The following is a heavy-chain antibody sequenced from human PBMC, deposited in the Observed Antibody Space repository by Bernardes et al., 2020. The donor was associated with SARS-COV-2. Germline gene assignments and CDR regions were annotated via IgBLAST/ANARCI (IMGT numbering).Heavy chain of an antibody. CDR1: GFTVTKNY. CDR2: IYDGGRP. V-gene: IGHV3-66*04. J-gene: IGHJ6*02. Sequence: GGSLRLSCAASGFTVTKNYMSWVRQAPGHGLEWVSHIYDGGRPYYADSVKGRFAISRDNSKNTFNLQVNNLRAEDTAVYYCARLAYDLLSLYGMDVWGRGTTVTVSS. CDR3: ARLAYDLLSLYGMDV. D-gene: IGHD2-2*01.